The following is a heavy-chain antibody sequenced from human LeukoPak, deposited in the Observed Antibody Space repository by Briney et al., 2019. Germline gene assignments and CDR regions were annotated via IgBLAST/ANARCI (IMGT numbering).Heavy chain of an antibody. J-gene: IGHJ4*02. D-gene: IGHD3-22*01. V-gene: IGHV3-30*04. Sequence: GGSLRLSCAASGFTFSGYAMHWVRQAPGKGLEWVAGISYDGSNKCYADSVKGRFTISRDNSKNTLYLQMNSLRAEDTALYYCARERITDYYDSSGYYTAKPMDYWGQGTLVTVSS. CDR1: GFTFSGYA. CDR2: ISYDGSNK. CDR3: ARERITDYYDSSGYYTAKPMDY.